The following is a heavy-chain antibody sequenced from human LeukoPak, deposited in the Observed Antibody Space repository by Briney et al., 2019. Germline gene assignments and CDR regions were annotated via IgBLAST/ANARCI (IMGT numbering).Heavy chain of an antibody. V-gene: IGHV3-30*04. D-gene: IGHD2-15*01. J-gene: IGHJ4*02. CDR1: GFTFSSYA. Sequence: GGSLRLSCAASGFTFSSYAMHWVRQAPGKGLEWVAVISYDGGNKYYADSVKGRFTISRDNSKNTLYLQMNSLRAEDTAVYYCARGAVGYCSGGSCPPFDYWGQGTLVTVSS. CDR3: ARGAVGYCSGGSCPPFDY. CDR2: ISYDGGNK.